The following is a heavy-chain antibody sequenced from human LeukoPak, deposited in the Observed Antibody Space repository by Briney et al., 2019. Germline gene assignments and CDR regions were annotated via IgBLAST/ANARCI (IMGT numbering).Heavy chain of an antibody. Sequence: GRSLRLYCAASGISFSRHGMNWVRQAPGKGLERVATISYDGSDKYYADSVKGRFTISRDNAENSLYLQMNSLRAEDTAVYYCGRLLAYNSGGEAFDHWGQGTLVTVSS. V-gene: IGHV3-30*03. CDR1: GISFSRHG. CDR2: ISYDGSDK. J-gene: IGHJ4*02. D-gene: IGHD1-20*01. CDR3: GRLLAYNSGGEAFDH.